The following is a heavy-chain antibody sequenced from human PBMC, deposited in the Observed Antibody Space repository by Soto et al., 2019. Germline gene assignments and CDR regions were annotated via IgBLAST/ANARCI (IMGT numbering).Heavy chain of an antibody. CDR3: RRDSTTDDVGPRPIGYFQI. V-gene: IGHV3-23*01. D-gene: IGHD2-15*01. J-gene: IGHJ2*01. CDR1: GCSFSTYA. CDR2: ISATGGST. Sequence: EVQLLESGGGLVQPGGSLRLSCAASGCSFSTYAMAWVRQAPGKGLDWFSLISATGGSTYYADSVKGRFTISRDNAKNILHLHLNSLRAEDTTLYYCRRDSTTDDVGPRPIGYFQIWGRGILVTVSA.